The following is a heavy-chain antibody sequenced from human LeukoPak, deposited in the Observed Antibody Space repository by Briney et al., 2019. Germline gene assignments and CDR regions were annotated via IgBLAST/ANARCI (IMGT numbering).Heavy chain of an antibody. J-gene: IGHJ4*02. D-gene: IGHD2-2*01. CDR2: INWNGGST. CDR1: GFTFDDYG. Sequence: GGSLRLSCAASGFTFDDYGMSWVRHAPGKGLEWVSGINWNGGSTGYADSVKGRFTISRDNAKNSLYLQMNSLRAEDTAVYYCVKKCSSTSCYPQSFDYWGQGTLVTVSS. CDR3: VKKCSSTSCYPQSFDY. V-gene: IGHV3-20*04.